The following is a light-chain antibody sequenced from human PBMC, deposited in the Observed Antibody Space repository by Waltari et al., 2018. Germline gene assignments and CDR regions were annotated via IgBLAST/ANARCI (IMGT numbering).Light chain of an antibody. V-gene: IGLV2-14*03. Sequence: QSALTQPASVSGSPGQSIIISCTGSIGDVGAYKYVSWSQHHPGKAPKLIIYDVSNRPSGVSSRFSGSKSGNTASLTISGLQAEDEADYYCSSYINNNTPNFVFGTGTKVTVL. CDR3: SSYINNNTPNFV. J-gene: IGLJ1*01. CDR1: IGDVGAYKY. CDR2: DVS.